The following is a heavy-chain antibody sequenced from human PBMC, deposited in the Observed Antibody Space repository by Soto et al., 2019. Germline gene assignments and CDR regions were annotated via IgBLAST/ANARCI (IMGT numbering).Heavy chain of an antibody. D-gene: IGHD3-10*01. CDR1: GDFISSYS. V-gene: IGHV4-4*07. CDR2: IYASGST. J-gene: IGHJ6*02. Sequence: PSETLSLTCTVSGDFISSYSWSWIRQSAGKGLEWIGRIYASGSTNYNPILKSRLTISVDTSKNQFSLKLSSVTAADTAVYYCAVLGDFQSSNHARDAWGQGTTVTVSS. CDR3: AVLGDFQSSNHARDA.